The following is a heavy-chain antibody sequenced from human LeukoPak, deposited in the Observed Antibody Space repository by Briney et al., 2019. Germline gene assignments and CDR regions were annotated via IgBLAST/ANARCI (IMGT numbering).Heavy chain of an antibody. CDR3: ATPGGGTYYFDD. V-gene: IGHV1-3*01. D-gene: IGHD1-26*01. CDR1: GYTFTYYA. J-gene: IGHJ4*02. Sequence: ASVKVSRKASGYTFTYYAIHWVRQAPEQRLEWMGWINAGNGNRKYSQKFQGRVTITRDTSASTAYMELSSLTSEDTAVYYCATPGGGTYYFDDWGQGTLATVSS. CDR2: INAGNGNR.